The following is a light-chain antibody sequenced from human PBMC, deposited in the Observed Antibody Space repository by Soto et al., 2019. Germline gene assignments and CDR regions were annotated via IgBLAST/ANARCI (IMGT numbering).Light chain of an antibody. J-gene: IGKJ1*01. Sequence: EILMTQSPATLSVSPGERATLSCRASQSVSSNLAWYQQKPGQSPRLVINDVSTRATGIPARFSGSGSGTDFTLTISSLQSEDFAVYFCQQYKNWPPTFDQGTKVEIK. CDR2: DVS. CDR1: QSVSSN. CDR3: QQYKNWPPT. V-gene: IGKV3-15*01.